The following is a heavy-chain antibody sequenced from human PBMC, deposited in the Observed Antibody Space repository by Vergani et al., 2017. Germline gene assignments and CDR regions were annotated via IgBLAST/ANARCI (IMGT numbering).Heavy chain of an antibody. CDR3: AGDSSSWQRSDY. V-gene: IGHV4-59*01. Sequence: QVRLQESGPGLVKPSETLSLICTVSGVSITTYYRSWVRQPPGKGLEWLGYIYYSGSTTYNPSLKSRLTISVDTSKNQFSLRLSSVTAADTALYYCAGDSSSWQRSDYWGQGTLVTVSS. J-gene: IGHJ4*02. D-gene: IGHD6-13*01. CDR1: GVSITTYY. CDR2: IYYSGST.